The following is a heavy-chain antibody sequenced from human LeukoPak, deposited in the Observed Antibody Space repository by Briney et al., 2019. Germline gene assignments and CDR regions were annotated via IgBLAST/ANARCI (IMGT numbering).Heavy chain of an antibody. V-gene: IGHV3-64D*09. J-gene: IGHJ6*02. D-gene: IGHD1-14*01. CDR1: GFTFSDYA. CDR3: AKDLDRAYYYYGMDV. CDR2: VSSNGGST. Sequence: GGSLRLSCSASGFTFSDYAMHWVRQAPGKGLEYVSAVSSNGGSTNYADSVKGRFSISRDNSKNTLYLQMSSLRAEDTAVYYCAKDLDRAYYYYGMDVWGQGTTVTVSS.